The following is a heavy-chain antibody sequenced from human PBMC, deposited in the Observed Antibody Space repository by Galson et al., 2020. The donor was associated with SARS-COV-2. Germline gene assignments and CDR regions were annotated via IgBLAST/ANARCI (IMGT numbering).Heavy chain of an antibody. V-gene: IGHV3-7*01. D-gene: IGHD2-8*01. J-gene: IGHJ4*02. CDR1: GFPFGDYW. CDR2: INQNGSQK. Sequence: SLRLSSAASGFPFGDYWMSWVRQTPEKGLEWVANINQNGSQKYYVDSVRGRFIISRENAQSSVFLQLNSLRVDDTAVYYCGMGVTPGYWGQGAMVTVSS. CDR3: GMGVTPGY.